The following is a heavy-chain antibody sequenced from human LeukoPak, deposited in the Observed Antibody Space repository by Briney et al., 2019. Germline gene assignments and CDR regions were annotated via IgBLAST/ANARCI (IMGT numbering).Heavy chain of an antibody. J-gene: IGHJ5*02. CDR2: IIPIFGTA. CDR3: ARDTRSSSWYPGWFDP. Sequence: ASVKVSCKASGGTFSSYAISWVRQAPGQGLEWMGGIIPIFGTANYAQKFQGRVTITADESTSTAYMELGSLRSEDTAVYYCARDTRSSSWYPGWFDPWGQGTLVTVSS. CDR1: GGTFSSYA. V-gene: IGHV1-69*13. D-gene: IGHD6-13*01.